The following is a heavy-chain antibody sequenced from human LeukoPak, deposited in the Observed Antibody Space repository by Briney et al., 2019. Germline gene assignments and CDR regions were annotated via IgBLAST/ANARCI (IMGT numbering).Heavy chain of an antibody. J-gene: IGHJ4*02. Sequence: GGSLRLSCAASGFTFSSYAMSWVRQAPGKGLEWVSAISGSGGSTYYADSVKGRFTISRDNSKNTLYLQMNSLRAEDTAVYYCAKDIVVVTATPRGAFDYWGQGTLVTVSS. CDR1: GFTFSSYA. V-gene: IGHV3-23*01. CDR2: ISGSGGST. CDR3: AKDIVVVTATPRGAFDY. D-gene: IGHD2-21*02.